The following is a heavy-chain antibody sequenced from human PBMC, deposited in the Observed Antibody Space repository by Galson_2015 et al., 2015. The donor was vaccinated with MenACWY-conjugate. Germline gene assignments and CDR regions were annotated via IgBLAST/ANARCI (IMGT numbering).Heavy chain of an antibody. D-gene: IGHD3-22*01. Sequence: PALVKPTQTLTLTCTFSGFSLSTRGVGVGWIRQPPGKALECLALIYWDDDKRYSPSLKSRLTITKDTSKNQVVLTMTNMDPVDTATYYCARIYYDSSGYYFGDYWGQGTLVTVSS. CDR1: GFSLSTRGVG. V-gene: IGHV2-5*02. CDR3: ARIYYDSSGYYFGDY. CDR2: IYWDDDK. J-gene: IGHJ4*02.